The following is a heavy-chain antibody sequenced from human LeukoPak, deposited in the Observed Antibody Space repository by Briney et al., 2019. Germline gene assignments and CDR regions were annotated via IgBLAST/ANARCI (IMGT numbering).Heavy chain of an antibody. D-gene: IGHD3-16*02. CDR1: GGSFSGYY. J-gene: IGHJ4*02. CDR2: IYYSGST. Sequence: SETLSLTCAVYGGSFSGYYWSWIRQPPGKGLEWLGSIYYSGSTYYNPSLKSRVTISVDTSKNQFSLKLSSVTAADTAVYYCARTSLYDYVWGSYRSSFDYWGQGTLVTVSS. V-gene: IGHV4-34*01. CDR3: ARTSLYDYVWGSYRSSFDY.